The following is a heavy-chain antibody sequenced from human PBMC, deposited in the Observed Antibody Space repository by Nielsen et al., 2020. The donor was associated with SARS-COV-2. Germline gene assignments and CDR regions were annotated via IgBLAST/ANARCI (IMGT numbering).Heavy chain of an antibody. V-gene: IGHV3-74*01. CDR1: GFTFSSYY. D-gene: IGHD2/OR15-2a*01. Sequence: GESLKISCAGSGFTFSSYYMNWVRQAPGKGLMWVSRINSDGSRSAYADAVKGRFTIFRDNAKNTVYLQMNSLRAEDTAVYYCARLRDDGYYFDTGPYDYWGQGTPVNVSS. CDR3: ARLRDDGYYFDTGPYDY. CDR2: INSDGSRS. J-gene: IGHJ4*02.